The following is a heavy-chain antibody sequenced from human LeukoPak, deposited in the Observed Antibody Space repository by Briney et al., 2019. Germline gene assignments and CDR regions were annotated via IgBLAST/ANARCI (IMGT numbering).Heavy chain of an antibody. Sequence: SETLSLACTVSGGSISSYYWTWIRQPAGKGLEWIGRIYTSGSTNYNPSLKSRVTMSVDTSKNQFSLKLSSVTAADTAVYYCARGNTIFGLGFDLWGRGTLVTVSS. CDR2: IYTSGST. D-gene: IGHD3-3*01. CDR3: ARGNTIFGLGFDL. CDR1: GGSISSYY. V-gene: IGHV4-4*07. J-gene: IGHJ2*01.